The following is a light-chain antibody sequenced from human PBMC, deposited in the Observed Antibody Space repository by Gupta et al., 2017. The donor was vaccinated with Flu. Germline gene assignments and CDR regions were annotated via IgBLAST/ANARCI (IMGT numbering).Light chain of an antibody. CDR3: QQVNSYPRT. Sequence: DRVTITGRDSKNINSYLAWYQQIPGSAPKLLIYAASTLQSGVPSRFSGSGSGTEFPLTISSLQPEDFATYYCQQVNSYPRTFGQGTKLEVK. CDR2: AAS. J-gene: IGKJ2*01. CDR1: KNINSY. V-gene: IGKV1-9*01.